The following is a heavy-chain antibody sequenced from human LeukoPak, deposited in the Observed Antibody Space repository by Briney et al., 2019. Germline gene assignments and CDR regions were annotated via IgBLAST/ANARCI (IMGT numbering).Heavy chain of an antibody. Sequence: KSGGSLRLSCAASGFTFSSYSMNWVRQAPGKGLEWVSSISSSSSYIYYADSVKGRFTISRDNAKNSLYLQMNSLRAEDTAVYYCASDGRDYAKRNYFDYWGQGTLVTVSS. CDR3: ASDGRDYAKRNYFDY. CDR1: GFTFSSYS. D-gene: IGHD4-17*01. J-gene: IGHJ4*02. V-gene: IGHV3-21*01. CDR2: ISSSSSYI.